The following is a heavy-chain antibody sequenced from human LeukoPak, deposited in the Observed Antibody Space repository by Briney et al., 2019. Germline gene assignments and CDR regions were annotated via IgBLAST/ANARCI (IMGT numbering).Heavy chain of an antibody. CDR1: GFTFSSYA. V-gene: IGHV3-23*01. CDR2: ISGSGGST. CDR3: ANRPTLLTMVRGPDDY. J-gene: IGHJ4*02. Sequence: GGSLRLSCAASGFTFSSYAMSWVRQAPGKGLEWVSAISGSGGSTYYADFVKGRFTISRDNSKNTLYLQMNSLRAEDTAVYYCANRPTLLTMVRGPDDYWGQGTLVTVSS. D-gene: IGHD3-10*01.